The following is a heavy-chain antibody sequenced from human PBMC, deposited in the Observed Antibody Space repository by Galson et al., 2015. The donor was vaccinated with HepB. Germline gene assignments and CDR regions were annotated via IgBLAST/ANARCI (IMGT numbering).Heavy chain of an antibody. CDR1: GGSISSSSYY. CDR3: ARHVIVVVVAARGDYFDY. Sequence: ETLSLTCTVSGGSISSSSYYWGWIRQPPGQGLEWIGSIYYSGSTYYNPSLKGRVTISVDTSKNQFSLKLSSVTAADTAVYYCARHVIVVVVAARGDYFDYWGQGTLVTVSS. V-gene: IGHV4-39*01. D-gene: IGHD2-15*01. J-gene: IGHJ4*02. CDR2: IYYSGST.